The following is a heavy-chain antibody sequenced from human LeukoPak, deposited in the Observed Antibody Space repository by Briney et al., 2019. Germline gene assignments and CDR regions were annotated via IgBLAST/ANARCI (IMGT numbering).Heavy chain of an antibody. CDR3: ASPRGDDSGGYYTWYFHH. D-gene: IGHD3-22*01. J-gene: IGHJ1*01. CDR2: IFYSGST. V-gene: IGHV4-59*08. CDR1: GGSITSYY. Sequence: SETLSLTCTVSGGSITSYYWNWIRQPPGKGLEWIGYIFYSGSTYYNPSLKSRVTISVDTSKNQFSLKLSSVTAADTAVYFCASPRGDDSGGYYTWYFHHWGQGILVTVSS.